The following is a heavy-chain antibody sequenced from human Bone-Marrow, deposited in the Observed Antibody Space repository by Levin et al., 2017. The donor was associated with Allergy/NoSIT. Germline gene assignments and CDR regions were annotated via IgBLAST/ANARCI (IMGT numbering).Heavy chain of an antibody. CDR1: GFTFSSYG. J-gene: IGHJ3*02. CDR2: ISYDGSNK. Sequence: GESLKISCAASGFTFSSYGMHWVRQAPGKGLEWVAVISYDGSNKYYADSVKGRFTISRDNSKNTLYLQMNSLRAEDTAVYYCAKSFWVGWFRGVLSNDAFDIWGQGTMVTVSS. CDR3: AKSFWVGWFRGVLSNDAFDI. D-gene: IGHD3-10*01. V-gene: IGHV3-30*18.